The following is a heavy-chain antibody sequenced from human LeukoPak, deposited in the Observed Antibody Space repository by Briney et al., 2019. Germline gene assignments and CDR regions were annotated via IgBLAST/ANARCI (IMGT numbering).Heavy chain of an antibody. V-gene: IGHV7-4-1*02. J-gene: IGHJ5*02. CDR3: ARDWDIVVVIAARMNWFDP. CDR1: GYTFTSYA. CDR2: INTNTGNP. D-gene: IGHD2-15*01. Sequence: ASVKVSCKASGYTFTSYAMNWVRQAPGQGLKWMGWINTNTGNPTYAQGFTGRFVFSLDTSVSTAYLQISSLKAEDTAVYYCARDWDIVVVIAARMNWFDPWGQGTLVTVSS.